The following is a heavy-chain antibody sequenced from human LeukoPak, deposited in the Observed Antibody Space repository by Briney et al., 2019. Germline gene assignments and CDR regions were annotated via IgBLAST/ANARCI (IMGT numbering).Heavy chain of an antibody. Sequence: SETLSLTCTVSGGSVRNYYCTWIRQPAGKGLEWIGRFFNSSLKSRLTMALDTSKNQFSLKLTSVTAADTAVYYCARCPSDANYFDYWGQGILVTVSS. CDR2: FF. CDR1: GGSVRNYY. V-gene: IGHV4-4*07. CDR3: ARCPSDANYFDY. J-gene: IGHJ4*02.